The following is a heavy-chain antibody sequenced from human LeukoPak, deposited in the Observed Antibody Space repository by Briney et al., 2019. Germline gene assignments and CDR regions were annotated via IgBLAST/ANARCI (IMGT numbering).Heavy chain of an antibody. D-gene: IGHD1-26*01. V-gene: IGHV3-21*01. J-gene: IGHJ4*02. CDR1: GFTFSSYS. CDR2: ISSSSSYI. Sequence: GGSLRLSCAASGFTFSSYSMNWVRQAPGNGLEWVSSISSSSSYIYYADSVKGRFTISRDNAKNSLYLQMDSLRAEDTAVYYCARDKWELPYFDYWGQGTLVTVSS. CDR3: ARDKWELPYFDY.